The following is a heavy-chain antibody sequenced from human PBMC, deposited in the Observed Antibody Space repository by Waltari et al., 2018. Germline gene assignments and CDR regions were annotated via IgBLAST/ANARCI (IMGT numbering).Heavy chain of an antibody. J-gene: IGHJ3*02. Sequence: QVQLVQSGAEVKKPGASVKVSCKASGYTFTSYYMHWVRQAPGQGLEWMGINHPSGGSTSYAEKFQGRVTMTRDTSTSTVYMELSSLRSEDTAVYYCARDRRRGYSYGRDAFDIWGQGTMVTVSS. CDR3: ARDRRRGYSYGRDAFDI. CDR2: NHPSGGST. D-gene: IGHD5-18*01. CDR1: GYTFTSYY. V-gene: IGHV1-46*01.